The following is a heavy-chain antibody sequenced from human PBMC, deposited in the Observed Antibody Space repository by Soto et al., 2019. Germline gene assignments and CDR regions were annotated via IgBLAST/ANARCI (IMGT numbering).Heavy chain of an antibody. D-gene: IGHD6-19*01. CDR1: GGSISSYY. J-gene: IGHJ4*02. Sequence: SETLSLTRTVSGGSISSYYWSWIRQPPGKGLEWIGYIYYSGSTNYNPSLKSRVTISVDTSKNQFSLKLSSVTAADTAVYYCARHSEQWLANYFDNWGQGMLVTVSS. V-gene: IGHV4-59*08. CDR3: ARHSEQWLANYFDN. CDR2: IYYSGST.